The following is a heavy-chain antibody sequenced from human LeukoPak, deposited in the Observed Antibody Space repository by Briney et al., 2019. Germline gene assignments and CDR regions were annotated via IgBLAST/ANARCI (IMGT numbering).Heavy chain of an antibody. V-gene: IGHV1-18*01. Sequence: ASVKVSCKASGHTFTSYGISWVRQAPGQGLEWMGWISAYNGNTNYAQKLQGRVTITADESTSTAYMELSSLRSEDTAVYYCARESLEEQLVRTPFNDAFDIWGQGTMVTVSS. CDR3: ARESLEEQLVRTPFNDAFDI. CDR1: GHTFTSYG. D-gene: IGHD6-6*01. CDR2: ISAYNGNT. J-gene: IGHJ3*02.